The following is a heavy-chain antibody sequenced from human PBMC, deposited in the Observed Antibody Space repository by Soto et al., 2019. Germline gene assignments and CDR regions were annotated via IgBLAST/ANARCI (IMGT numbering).Heavy chain of an antibody. J-gene: IGHJ5*02. CDR1: GGSISSYY. Sequence: ETLSLTCTVSGGSISSYYWSWIRQPPGKGLEWIGYIYYSGSTNYNPSLKSRVTISVDTSKNQFSLKLSSVTAADTAVYYCARDLRDRIAAAGTDWFDPWGQGTLVTVSS. CDR2: IYYSGST. D-gene: IGHD6-13*01. CDR3: ARDLRDRIAAAGTDWFDP. V-gene: IGHV4-59*01.